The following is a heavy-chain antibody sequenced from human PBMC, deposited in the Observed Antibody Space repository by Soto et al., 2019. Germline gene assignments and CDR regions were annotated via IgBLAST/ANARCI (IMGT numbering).Heavy chain of an antibody. V-gene: IGHV3-23*01. Sequence: EVQLLESGGGLVQPGGSLRLSCAASGFTFSSYAMNWVRQAPGKGLEWVSANSGSGGSTYYADSVKGRFTISRDNSKNTLYLQRNILRAEDTAVYYCAKYGDYAYDCWGQGTLVIVSS. D-gene: IGHD4-17*01. J-gene: IGHJ4*02. CDR1: GFTFSSYA. CDR3: AKYGDYAYDC. CDR2: NSGSGGST.